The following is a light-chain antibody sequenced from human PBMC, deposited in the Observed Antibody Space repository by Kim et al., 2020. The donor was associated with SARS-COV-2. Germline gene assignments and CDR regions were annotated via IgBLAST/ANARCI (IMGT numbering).Light chain of an antibody. CDR2: AAS. CDR3: QQCGVSQWT. Sequence: SQGERDTPSRGASQSVMNDYISSDQQKPGQSPRLLIYAASSRATGTPERFLGRGAGTDFTLSIIILGPEEFVVYYCQQCGVSQWTFVQGTKM. J-gene: IGKJ1*01. V-gene: IGKV3-20*01. CDR1: QSVMNDY.